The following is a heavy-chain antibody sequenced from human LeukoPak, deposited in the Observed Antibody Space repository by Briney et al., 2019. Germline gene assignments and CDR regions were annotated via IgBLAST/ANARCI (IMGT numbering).Heavy chain of an antibody. Sequence: GGSLRLSCAASGFTFSSYAMHWVRQAPGKGLEYVSAISSNGGSTYYANSVKGRFTISRDNSKNTLYLQMGSLRAEDMAVYYCARVVWGYYDSSGYDYWGQGTLVTVSS. D-gene: IGHD3-22*01. CDR2: ISSNGGST. J-gene: IGHJ4*02. CDR3: ARVVWGYYDSSGYDY. CDR1: GFTFSSYA. V-gene: IGHV3-64*01.